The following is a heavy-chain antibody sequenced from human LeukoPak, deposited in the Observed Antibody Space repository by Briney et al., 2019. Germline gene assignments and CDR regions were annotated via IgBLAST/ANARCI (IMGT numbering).Heavy chain of an antibody. D-gene: IGHD2-15*01. CDR1: GFTFSSDA. CDR2: ISGSRGST. CDR3: AKDRGRTWVQVAN. Sequence: GGSLRLSCIGTGFTFSSDAMGWVRQAPGKGLEWVSGISGSRGSTYYADSVKGRFTISRDNSKNTLYLQMNSLRVEDTAVYYCAKDRGRTWVQVANWGQGTLVTVSS. J-gene: IGHJ4*02. V-gene: IGHV3-23*01.